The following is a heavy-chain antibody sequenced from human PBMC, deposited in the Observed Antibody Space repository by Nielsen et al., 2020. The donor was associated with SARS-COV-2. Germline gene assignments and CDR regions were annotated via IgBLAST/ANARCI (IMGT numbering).Heavy chain of an antibody. V-gene: IGHV3-30*02. D-gene: IGHD2-2*01. CDR2: IRYDGSNK. Sequence: VRQMPGKGLEWVAFIRYDGSNKYYADSVKGRFTISRDNSKNTLYLQMNSLRAEDTAVYYCAKDWGRYCSSTSCPLGGMDVWGQGTTVTVSS. CDR3: AKDWGRYCSSTSCPLGGMDV. J-gene: IGHJ6*02.